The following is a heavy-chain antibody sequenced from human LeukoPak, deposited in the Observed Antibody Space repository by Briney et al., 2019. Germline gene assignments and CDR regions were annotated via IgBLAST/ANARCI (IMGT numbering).Heavy chain of an antibody. Sequence: SETLSLTCAVYGGFFSGYYWSWIRQPPGKGLEWIGEINHSGSTNYNPSLKSRVTISVDTSKNQFSLKLSSVTAADTAVYYCARDTYYYDSSGYYYYYYYYYMDVWGKGTTVTISS. CDR2: INHSGST. CDR1: GGFFSGYY. V-gene: IGHV4-34*01. CDR3: ARDTYYYDSSGYYYYYYYYYMDV. J-gene: IGHJ6*03. D-gene: IGHD3-22*01.